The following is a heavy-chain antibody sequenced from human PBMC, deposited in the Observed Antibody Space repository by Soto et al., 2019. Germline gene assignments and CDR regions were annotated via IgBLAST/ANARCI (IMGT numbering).Heavy chain of an antibody. CDR3: ASSPPRYNWNYVYYYGMDV. J-gene: IGHJ6*02. D-gene: IGHD1-7*01. Sequence: SETLSLTCAVYGGSFSGYYWSWIRQPPGKGLEWIGEINHSGSTNYNPSLKSRVTISVDTSKNQFSLKLSSVTAADTAVYYCASSPPRYNWNYVYYYGMDVWGQGTTVTVSS. CDR1: GGSFSGYY. CDR2: INHSGST. V-gene: IGHV4-34*01.